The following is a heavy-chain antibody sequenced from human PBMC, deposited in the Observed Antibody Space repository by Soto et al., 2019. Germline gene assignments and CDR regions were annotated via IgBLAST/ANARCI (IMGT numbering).Heavy chain of an antibody. V-gene: IGHV3-30*18. J-gene: IGHJ4*02. CDR3: AKDPWEWLQYYFDY. D-gene: IGHD3-3*01. CDR2: ISYDGSNK. Sequence: PGGSLRLSCAASGFTFSSYGMHWVRQAPGKGLEWVAVISYDGSNKYYADSVKGRFTISRDNSKNTLYLQMNSLRAEDTAVYYCAKDPWEWLQYYFDYWGQGTLVTVSS. CDR1: GFTFSSYG.